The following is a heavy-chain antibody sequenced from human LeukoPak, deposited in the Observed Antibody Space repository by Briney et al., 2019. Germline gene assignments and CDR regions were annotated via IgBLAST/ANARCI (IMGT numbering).Heavy chain of an antibody. Sequence: ASVKVSCKASGYTFTGYYMHWVRQAPGQGLEWMGWINPSGGSTSYAQKFQGRVTMTRDTSTSTVYMELSSLRSEDTAVYYCARGMREYDSSGGGWFDPWGQGTLVTVSS. D-gene: IGHD3-22*01. V-gene: IGHV1-46*01. CDR3: ARGMREYDSSGGGWFDP. CDR2: INPSGGST. CDR1: GYTFTGYY. J-gene: IGHJ5*02.